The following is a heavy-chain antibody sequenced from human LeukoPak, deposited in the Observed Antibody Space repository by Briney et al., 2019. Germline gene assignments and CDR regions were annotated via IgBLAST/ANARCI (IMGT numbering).Heavy chain of an antibody. Sequence: GGSLRLSCAVSGFIFSDFYMNWIRQAPGKGLEWVSVIHSDGTTYYADSVRGRFTISTDNFKNSLFLQMNSMGADDTAVYYCVREGTPGRQFFDLWGRGTLVTVSS. CDR3: VREGTPGRQFFDL. CDR2: IHSDGTT. V-gene: IGHV3-53*01. D-gene: IGHD6-19*01. CDR1: GFIFSDFY. J-gene: IGHJ2*01.